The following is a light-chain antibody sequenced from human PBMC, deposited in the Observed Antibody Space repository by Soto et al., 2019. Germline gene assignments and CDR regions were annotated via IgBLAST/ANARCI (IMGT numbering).Light chain of an antibody. CDR3: EQSYSTPHT. CDR1: QSISSY. Sequence: DIQMTQSPSSLSASVGDRVTITCRASQSISSYLNWYQQKPGKAPKLLIYAASSFQSGVPSRFSGSGSGTDFRLTISSLQPEDFASYYSEQSYSTPHTFGQGTKVEIK. CDR2: AAS. J-gene: IGKJ1*01. V-gene: IGKV1-39*01.